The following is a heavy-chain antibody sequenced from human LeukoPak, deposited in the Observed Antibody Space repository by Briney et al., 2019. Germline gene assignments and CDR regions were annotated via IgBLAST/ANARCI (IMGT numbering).Heavy chain of an antibody. CDR3: ARRGPSYNWFDP. D-gene: IGHD3-16*02. CDR2: IYYSGST. Sequence: SSETLSLTCTVSGGSISSSSYYWGWICQPPGKGLEWIGSIYYSGSTYYNPSLKSRVTISVDTSKNQLSLKLSSVTAADTAVYFCARRGPSYNWFDPWGQGTLVTVSS. CDR1: GGSISSSSYY. V-gene: IGHV4-39*07. J-gene: IGHJ5*02.